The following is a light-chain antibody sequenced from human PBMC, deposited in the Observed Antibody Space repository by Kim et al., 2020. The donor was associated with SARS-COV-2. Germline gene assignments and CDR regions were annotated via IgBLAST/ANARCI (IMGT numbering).Light chain of an antibody. Sequence: EIVLTQSPVTLSLSPGEKATLSCRASQSVSSYLAWYQQKPGQAPRLLIYDASNRATGIPARFSGSGSGTDFTLTISSLEPEDFAVYYCQQRSNWPPYTFGQGTKLE. J-gene: IGKJ2*01. CDR2: DAS. CDR1: QSVSSY. V-gene: IGKV3-11*01. CDR3: QQRSNWPPYT.